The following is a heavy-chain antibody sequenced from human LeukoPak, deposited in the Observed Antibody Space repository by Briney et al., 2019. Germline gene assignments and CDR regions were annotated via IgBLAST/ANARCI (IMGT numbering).Heavy chain of an antibody. CDR2: INPSGGST. J-gene: IGHJ4*02. CDR3: ATQEYYDFWSGYSLDY. Sequence: ASVKVSCKASGYTFTSYYMHWVRQAPGQGLEWMGIINPSGGSTNYAQKFQGRVTMTRDMSTSTVYMELSSLRSEDTAVYYCATQEYYDFWSGYSLDYWGQGTLVTVSS. CDR1: GYTFTSYY. V-gene: IGHV1-46*01. D-gene: IGHD3-3*01.